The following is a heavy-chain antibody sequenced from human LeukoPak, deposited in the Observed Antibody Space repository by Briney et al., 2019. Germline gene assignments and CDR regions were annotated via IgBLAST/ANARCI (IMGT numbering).Heavy chain of an antibody. J-gene: IGHJ4*02. CDR1: GGTFSSYA. D-gene: IGHD6-19*01. V-gene: IGHV1-69*01. Sequence: SVKVSCKASGGTFSSYAISWVLQAPGQGLEWMGGIIPIFGTANYAQKFQGRVTITADESTSTAYMELSSLRSEDTAVYYCAREGIAVAGTFGYWGQGTLVTVSS. CDR3: AREGIAVAGTFGY. CDR2: IIPIFGTA.